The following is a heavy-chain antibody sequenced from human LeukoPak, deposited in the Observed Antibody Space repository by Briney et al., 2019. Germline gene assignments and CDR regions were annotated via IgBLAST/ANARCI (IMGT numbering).Heavy chain of an antibody. CDR1: GFDSSNYW. CDR3: ARIGYSSSCFDY. J-gene: IGHJ4*03. Sequence: GGSPRLSCAVSGFDSSNYWMTWVRQAPGKGLEWVANIKQDGSEKHYVDSMKGRFTISRDNAKNSVYLQMNSLRAEDTAVYFCARIGYSSSCFDYWGQGTLVTVSS. CDR2: IKQDGSEK. D-gene: IGHD6-13*01. V-gene: IGHV3-7*01.